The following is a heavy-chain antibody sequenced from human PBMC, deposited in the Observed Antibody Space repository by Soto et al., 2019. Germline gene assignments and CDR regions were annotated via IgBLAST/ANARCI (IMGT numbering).Heavy chain of an antibody. CDR3: ASYGDYLGPFAS. CDR2: IIPILGIA. D-gene: IGHD4-17*01. J-gene: IGHJ5*02. CDR1: GGTFSSYT. V-gene: IGHV1-69*02. Sequence: SVKVSCKASGGTFSSYTISWVRQAPGQGLEWMGRIIPILGIANYAQKFQGRVTITADKSTSTAYMELSSLRSEDTAVYYCASYGDYLGPFASWGQGTLVTVSS.